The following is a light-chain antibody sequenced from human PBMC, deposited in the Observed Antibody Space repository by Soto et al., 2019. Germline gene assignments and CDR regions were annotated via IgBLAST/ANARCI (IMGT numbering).Light chain of an antibody. CDR2: DTS. CDR3: QHYNNWPPIT. J-gene: IGKJ5*01. CDR1: QSVRND. Sequence: EIVMTQSPVTLSVSPGEIATLSFRASQSVRNDLAWYQHRPGQAPRLLIYDTSSRATGIPARFSGSGSGTEFTLTISSLQSEDFAVYYCQHYNNWPPITFGQGTRLEI. V-gene: IGKV3-15*01.